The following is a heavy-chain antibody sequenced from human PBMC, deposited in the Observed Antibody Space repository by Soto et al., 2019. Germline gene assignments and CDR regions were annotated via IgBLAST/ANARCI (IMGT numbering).Heavy chain of an antibody. CDR3: PRVATTLIRGLKVDFYSMDV. V-gene: IGHV1-46*01. Sequence: ASVKVSCTASGYTFTSYYMHWVRQAPGQGLEWMGVINPSVGTASYAQKFQGRVTMTGDTSTSTAHMELRSLQSDDTAVYSCPRVATTLIRGLKVDFYSMDVWGQGTTVTVSS. D-gene: IGHD3-10*01. J-gene: IGHJ6*02. CDR1: GYTFTSYY. CDR2: INPSVGTA.